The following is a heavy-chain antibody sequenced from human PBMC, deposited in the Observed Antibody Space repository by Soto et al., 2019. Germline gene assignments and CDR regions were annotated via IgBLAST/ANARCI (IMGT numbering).Heavy chain of an antibody. D-gene: IGHD3-10*01. J-gene: IGHJ2*01. Sequence: EVQLVESGGKLVQPGGSLTLSCAASGFTFKNHWMHWVRQAPGKGLVWVSRIHYDGSNTRYADSVNGRFTISRDNAKNTLYLHLSSLKVDDTAVYYCARDWYNCSSGSARGGHWYFDLWGRGTLVTVSS. CDR3: ARDWYNCSSGSARGGHWYFDL. CDR2: IHYDGSNT. CDR1: GFTFKNHW. V-gene: IGHV3-74*01.